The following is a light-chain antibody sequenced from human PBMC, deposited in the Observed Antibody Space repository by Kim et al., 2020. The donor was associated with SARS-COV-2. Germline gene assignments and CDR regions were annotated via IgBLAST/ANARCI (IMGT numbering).Light chain of an antibody. CDR3: QQYYNCPRT. J-gene: IGKJ2*01. CDR1: QSVSSN. V-gene: IGKV3-15*01. Sequence: EIVMTQSPATLSVSPGERATLSCRASQSVSSNLAWYQQKPGQAPRLLIYGASTGATGIPARFSGSGSGTEFTLTISSLQSEDFAVYYCQQYYNCPRTFGQGTKLEI. CDR2: GAS.